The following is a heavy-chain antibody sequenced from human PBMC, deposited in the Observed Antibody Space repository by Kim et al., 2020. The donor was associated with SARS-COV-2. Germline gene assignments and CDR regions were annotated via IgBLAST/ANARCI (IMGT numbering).Heavy chain of an antibody. J-gene: IGHJ4*02. V-gene: IGHV1-18*01. D-gene: IGHD4-17*01. Sequence: ASVKVSCKASGYTFDNYAIAWMRQAPGQGLEWMGWISAYTGDTNYPQNFQGRVTMTTETSTNTAYLELRNLKVDDTAVYFCARHVYGDYDSDFWGQGTLVTVSA. CDR3: ARHVYGDYDSDF. CDR1: GYTFDNYA. CDR2: ISAYTGDT.